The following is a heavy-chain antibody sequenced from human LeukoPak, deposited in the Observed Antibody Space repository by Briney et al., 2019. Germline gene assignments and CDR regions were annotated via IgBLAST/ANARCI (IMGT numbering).Heavy chain of an antibody. CDR2: ISVSGTNT. Sequence: GGSLRLSCAASGFTLSNHAMSWVRQAPGKGLEWVSTISVSGTNTYYADSVKGRFTVSGDTSKNTIYLQMHSLTAADTAVYYCAKDRSIGTYYTFDHWGQGTLVTVSS. CDR1: GFTLSNHA. CDR3: AKDRSIGTYYTFDH. D-gene: IGHD1-26*01. V-gene: IGHV3-23*01. J-gene: IGHJ4*02.